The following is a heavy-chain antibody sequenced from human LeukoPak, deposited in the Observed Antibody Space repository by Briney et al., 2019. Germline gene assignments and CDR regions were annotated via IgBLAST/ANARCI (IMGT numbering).Heavy chain of an antibody. J-gene: IGHJ4*02. CDR2: IYYSGTT. CDR1: GGSISSSSYY. V-gene: IGHV4-39*07. CDR3: ARDSVHSYGPD. D-gene: IGHD5-18*01. Sequence: SETLSLTCTVSGGSISSSSYYWGWIRQPPGKGLEWIGSIYYSGTTYYNPSLKSRVTISVDTSRNQFSLKLSSVTAADTAVYYCARDSVHSYGPDWGQGTLVTVSS.